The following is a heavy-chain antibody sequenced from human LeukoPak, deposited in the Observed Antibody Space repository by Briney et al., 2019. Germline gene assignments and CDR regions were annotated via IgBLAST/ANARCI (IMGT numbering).Heavy chain of an antibody. Sequence: SETLSLTCSVSGDPIYNSDFYWNWIRQPPGKGLEWIGYIYYSGMTYYNPSLQSRFTISVDTSKNQFSLKVKSVTTADTAVYYCARVESTTATSTTISTWFDPWGPGTLVTVSP. CDR1: GDPIYNSDFY. J-gene: IGHJ5*02. V-gene: IGHV4-30-4*08. D-gene: IGHD2/OR15-2a*01. CDR2: IYYSGMT. CDR3: ARVESTTATSTTISTWFDP.